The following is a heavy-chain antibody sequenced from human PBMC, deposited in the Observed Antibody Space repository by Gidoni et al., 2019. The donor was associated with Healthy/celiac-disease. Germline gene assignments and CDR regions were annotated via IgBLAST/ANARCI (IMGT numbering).Heavy chain of an antibody. CDR3: ARAQEYSSGWYGTNYYYYMDV. Sequence: QVQLQESGPGLVKPSGTLSLTCAVSGGSISSSNWWSWVRQPPGKGLEWIGEIYHSGSTNYNPSLKSRVTISVDKSKNQFSLKLSSVTAADTAVYYCARAQEYSSGWYGTNYYYYMDVWGKGTTVTVSS. D-gene: IGHD6-19*01. CDR1: GGSISSSNW. CDR2: IYHSGST. V-gene: IGHV4-4*02. J-gene: IGHJ6*03.